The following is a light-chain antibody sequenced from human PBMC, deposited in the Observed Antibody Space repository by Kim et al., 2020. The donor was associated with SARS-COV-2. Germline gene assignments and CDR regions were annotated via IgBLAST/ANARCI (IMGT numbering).Light chain of an antibody. J-gene: IGKJ2*01. Sequence: LCPGERAPLSCRASQSVSSSYLAWYQQKPGQAPRLLIYGASSRATGIPDRFSGSGSGTDFTLTISRLEPEDFAVYYCQQYGSSSYTFGQGTKLEI. CDR1: QSVSSSY. V-gene: IGKV3-20*01. CDR2: GAS. CDR3: QQYGSSSYT.